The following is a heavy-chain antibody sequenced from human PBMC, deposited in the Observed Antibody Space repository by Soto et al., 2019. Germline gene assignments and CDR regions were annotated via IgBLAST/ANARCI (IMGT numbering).Heavy chain of an antibody. CDR3: ARHRVNYDILTVDGMDV. D-gene: IGHD3-9*01. CDR2: IYYSGST. Sequence: SETLSLTCTVSGGSISSYYWSWIRQPPGKGLEWIGYIYYSGSTNYNPSLKSRVTISVDTSKNQFSLKLSSVTAADTAVYYCARHRVNYDILTVDGMDVWGQGITVTVSS. V-gene: IGHV4-59*08. CDR1: GGSISSYY. J-gene: IGHJ6*02.